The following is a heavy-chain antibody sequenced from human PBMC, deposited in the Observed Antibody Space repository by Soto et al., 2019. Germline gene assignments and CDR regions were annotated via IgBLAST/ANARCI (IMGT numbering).Heavy chain of an antibody. Sequence: GGSLRLSCAASGSISTTTPLSWVRQAPGKGLEWVSTISGRGTNTYYADSVKGRFIISRDNLKNTVNLQMNGLGVEDTAIYYCATSFRYFDNWGQGPRVTVSS. CDR2: ISGRGTNT. V-gene: IGHV3-23*01. CDR3: ATSFRYFDN. J-gene: IGHJ4*02. CDR1: GSISTTTP.